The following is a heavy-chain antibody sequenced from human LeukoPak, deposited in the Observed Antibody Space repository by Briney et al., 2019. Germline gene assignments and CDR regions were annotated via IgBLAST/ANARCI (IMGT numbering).Heavy chain of an antibody. Sequence: ASVKVSCKASGYIFTNYGISWVRQAPGQGHEWVGWISGYNDNAHYAQKLQGRVTMTRETSTSTVYMELRSLSSDDTAIYYCARDGNDVMDYWGQGTQVTVSS. D-gene: IGHD1-1*01. J-gene: IGHJ4*02. CDR2: ISGYNDNA. CDR3: ARDGNDVMDY. V-gene: IGHV1-18*01. CDR1: GYIFTNYG.